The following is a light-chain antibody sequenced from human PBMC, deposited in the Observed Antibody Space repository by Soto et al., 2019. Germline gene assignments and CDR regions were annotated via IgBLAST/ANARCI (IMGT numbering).Light chain of an antibody. Sequence: EIVLTQSPGTLSLSPGERATLSCRASQSVSRNSLAWYQQKPGQAPRLLLYGASSRATDIPDRFSGSGSGTDFTLIVSRLEPEDFAVYFCQQYGTSPPTFGPGTKVDIK. V-gene: IGKV3-20*01. J-gene: IGKJ3*01. CDR3: QQYGTSPPT. CDR2: GAS. CDR1: QSVSRNS.